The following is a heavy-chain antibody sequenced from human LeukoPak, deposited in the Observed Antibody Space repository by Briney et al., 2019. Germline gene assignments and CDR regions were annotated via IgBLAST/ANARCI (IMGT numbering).Heavy chain of an antibody. D-gene: IGHD3-16*01. Sequence: SETLSLTCTVSGGSMSSYYWSFIRQPAGKGLEWIGRIHTSWTAYYNPSLKSRVTMSVDTSRNQFSLRLTSVTAADTAVYYCARGDYYDGGGRNWFDPWGQGTLVTVSS. J-gene: IGHJ5*02. V-gene: IGHV4-4*07. CDR3: ARGDYYDGGGRNWFDP. CDR1: GGSMSSYY. CDR2: IHTSWTA.